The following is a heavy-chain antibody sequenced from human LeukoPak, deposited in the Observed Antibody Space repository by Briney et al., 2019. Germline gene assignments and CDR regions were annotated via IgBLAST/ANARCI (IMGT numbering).Heavy chain of an antibody. CDR2: MWDVGSNK. CDR3: ERDIRLYCSSTSCQNFDY. Sequence: GGSLRLSCAASGFTFSSYCMHWVRQAPGKGLEWVAVMWDVGSNKYYADSVKGRFTISRDNSKDTLYLQMISLRAEDTDVYYFERDIRLYCSSTSCQNFDYWGQGTLVTVSS. CDR1: GFTFSSYC. J-gene: IGHJ4*02. V-gene: IGHV3-33*01. D-gene: IGHD2-2*01.